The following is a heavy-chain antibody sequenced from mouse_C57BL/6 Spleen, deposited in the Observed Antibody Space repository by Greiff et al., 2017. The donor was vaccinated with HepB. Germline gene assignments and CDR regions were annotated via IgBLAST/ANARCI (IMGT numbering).Heavy chain of an antibody. D-gene: IGHD1-1*01. CDR1: GYTFTSYW. V-gene: IGHV1-69*01. J-gene: IGHJ1*03. CDR2: IDPSDSYT. CDR3: ARPSYYGSSDRYFDV. Sequence: QVQLQQPGAELVMPGASVKLSCKASGYTFTSYWMHWVKQRPGQGLEWIGEIDPSDSYTNYNQKFKGKSTLTVDKSSSTAYMQLSSLTSEDSAVYYCARPSYYGSSDRYFDVWGTGTTVTVSS.